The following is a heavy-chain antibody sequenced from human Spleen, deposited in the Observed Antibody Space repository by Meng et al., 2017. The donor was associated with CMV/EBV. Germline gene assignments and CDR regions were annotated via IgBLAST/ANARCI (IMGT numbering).Heavy chain of an antibody. CDR3: ARDGNYDFWSGHPTYYFDY. V-gene: IGHV3-21*01. Sequence: GGSLRLSCAASGFTFSSYGMHWVRQAPGKGPEWVSSISSSSSYIYYADSVKGRFTISRDNAKNSLYLQMNSLRAEDTAVYYCARDGNYDFWSGHPTYYFDYWGQGTLVTVSS. CDR2: ISSSSSYI. J-gene: IGHJ4*02. CDR1: GFTFSSYG. D-gene: IGHD3-3*01.